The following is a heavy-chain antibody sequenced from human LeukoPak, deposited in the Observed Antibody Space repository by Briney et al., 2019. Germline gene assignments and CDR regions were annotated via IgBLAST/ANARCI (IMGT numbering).Heavy chain of an antibody. V-gene: IGHV3-7*03. D-gene: IGHD2-2*01. Sequence: QSGGSLRLSCAASGFTFSNYWMSWVRQGPGEGLEWVANINQRGSEKYYVDSVKGRFTISRDNAKNSLELQMNSLRVEDTAIYYCARLVVPPGNRGWYYEYWGQGTLVTVSS. CDR1: GFTFSNYW. CDR3: ARLVVPPGNRGWYYEY. CDR2: INQRGSEK. J-gene: IGHJ4*02.